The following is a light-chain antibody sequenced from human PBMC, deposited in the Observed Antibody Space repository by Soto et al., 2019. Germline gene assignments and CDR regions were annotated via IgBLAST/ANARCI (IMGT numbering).Light chain of an antibody. V-gene: IGKV1-39*01. CDR2: VAS. J-gene: IGKJ5*01. Sequence: DIPLTQAPSSLSASVGGRGTITCRAIQNIINYSNWYQQKPGKAPQLLIYVASRLERGVPSRFSGSGSGTDFTLTISSLQPEDFATYYCQQSYNAPITFSQGTRLEIK. CDR3: QQSYNAPIT. CDR1: QNIINY.